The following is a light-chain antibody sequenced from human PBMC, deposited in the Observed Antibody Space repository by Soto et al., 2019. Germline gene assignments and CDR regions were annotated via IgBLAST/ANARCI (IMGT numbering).Light chain of an antibody. CDR2: EVV. V-gene: IGLV2-8*01. J-gene: IGLJ2*01. Sequence: QSVLTQPPSASGSPGQSVTISCTGTKNDIGVYDFVSWYQHHPGKAPRLIIYEVVQRPSGVPDRFSGSKSGTSASLAITGLQAEDEADYYCQSYDNSLSGPVFGGGTKVTVL. CDR3: QSYDNSLSGPV. CDR1: KNDIGVYDF.